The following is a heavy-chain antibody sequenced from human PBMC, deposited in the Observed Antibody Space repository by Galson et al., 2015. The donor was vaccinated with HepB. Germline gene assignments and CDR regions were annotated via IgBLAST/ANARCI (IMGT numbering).Heavy chain of an antibody. Sequence: SCKASGYTFTSYGISWVRQAPGQGLEWMGWISAYNGNTNYAQKLQGRVTMTTDTSTSTAYMELRSLRSDDTAVYYCARDSGGTRPYDFWSGYYTYYYMDVWGKGTTVTVSS. CDR1: GYTFTSYG. CDR3: ARDSGGTRPYDFWSGYYTYYYMDV. V-gene: IGHV1-18*01. D-gene: IGHD3-3*01. J-gene: IGHJ6*03. CDR2: ISAYNGNT.